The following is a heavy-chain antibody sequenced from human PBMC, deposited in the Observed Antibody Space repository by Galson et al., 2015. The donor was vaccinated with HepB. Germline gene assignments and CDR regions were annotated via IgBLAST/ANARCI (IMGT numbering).Heavy chain of an antibody. CDR3: AGYYYDSSGYLIDY. D-gene: IGHD3-22*01. J-gene: IGHJ4*02. CDR1: GFTFSNYT. CDR2: ISSSSSYI. V-gene: IGHV3-21*01. Sequence: SLRLSCAASGFTFSNYTMNWVRQAPGKGLEWVSSISSSSSYIYYADSVKGRFTISRDNAKNSLYLQMNSLRAEDTAVYYCAGYYYDSSGYLIDYGGQATLVTVSS.